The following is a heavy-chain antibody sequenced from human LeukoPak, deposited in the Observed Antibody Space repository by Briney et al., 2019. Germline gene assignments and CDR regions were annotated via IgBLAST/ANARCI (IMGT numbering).Heavy chain of an antibody. J-gene: IGHJ3*01. D-gene: IGHD6-19*01. V-gene: IGHV5-51*01. CDR2: IYPDDSDT. Sequence: GESLQISCKGSGYSFSDYWIGWVRPRPGQGPEWMGIIYPDDSDTRYSPSFQGQVTISVDKSISTAYLQWSGLKASDTAMYYCARHNRAVASSVSPFDLWGQGTLVTMSS. CDR1: GYSFSDYW. CDR3: ARHNRAVASSVSPFDL.